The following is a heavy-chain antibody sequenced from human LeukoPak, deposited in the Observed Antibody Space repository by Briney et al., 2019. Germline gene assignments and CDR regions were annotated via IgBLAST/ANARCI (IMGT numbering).Heavy chain of an antibody. CDR2: IYYSGST. CDR1: GRSITSGGYY. J-gene: IGHJ5*02. Sequence: SETLSLTCTVSGRSITSGGYYWSWIRQHPGKGLEWVGYIYYSGSTYYNPSLKSRVTISVDTSKNQFSLKLSSVTAADTAVYYCARSDSYYDSSAWDPWGQGTLVTVSS. CDR3: ARSDSYYDSSAWDP. V-gene: IGHV4-31*03. D-gene: IGHD3-22*01.